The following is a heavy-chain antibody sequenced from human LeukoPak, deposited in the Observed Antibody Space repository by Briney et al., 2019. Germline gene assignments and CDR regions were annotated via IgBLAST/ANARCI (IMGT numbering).Heavy chain of an antibody. CDR3: ARGYSGYDYFDY. CDR1: GYTFTSYA. J-gene: IGHJ4*02. V-gene: IGHV1-3*01. CDR2: INAGNGNT. Sequence: ASVKVSCKASGYTFTSYAMHWVRQAPGQRLEWMGWINAGNGNTKYSQKFQGRVTITRDTSASTAYMELSSLRSEDTAVYYRARGYSGYDYFDYWGQGTLVTVSS. D-gene: IGHD5-12*01.